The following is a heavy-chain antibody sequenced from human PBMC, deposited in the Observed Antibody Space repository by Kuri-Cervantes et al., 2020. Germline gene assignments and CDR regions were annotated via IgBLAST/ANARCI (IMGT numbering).Heavy chain of an antibody. CDR1: GASISSSSFY. CDR2: IYYSGST. D-gene: IGHD2-2*01. Sequence: SETLSLTCTVSGASISSSSFYWGWIRQSPGKGLEWIGSIYYSGSTYYNPSLKSRVTISADTSKKQFSLKLSSVTAADTAMYYCQINTYALDGFDIWGQGTMVTVSS. J-gene: IGHJ3*02. V-gene: IGHV4-39*01. CDR3: QINTYALDGFDI.